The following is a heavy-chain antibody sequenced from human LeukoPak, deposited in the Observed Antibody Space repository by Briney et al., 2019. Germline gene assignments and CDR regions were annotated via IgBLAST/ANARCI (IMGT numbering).Heavy chain of an antibody. CDR3: ARVRNYPDAFDS. V-gene: IGHV4-59*01. D-gene: IGHD3-16*02. Sequence: KTLGSLSVSCVVPGDSISPSSLSLGRQPPGKGLEWIGYIYSSETTNYNHSLRSRVTISLHTSKNQLSLRLISVTAAATALYYCARVRNYPDAFDSWIHGTMATVSS. CDR2: IYSSETT. J-gene: IGHJ3*02. CDR1: GDSISPSS.